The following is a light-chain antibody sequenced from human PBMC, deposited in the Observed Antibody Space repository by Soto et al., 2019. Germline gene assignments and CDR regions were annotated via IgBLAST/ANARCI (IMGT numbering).Light chain of an antibody. J-gene: IGLJ2*01. V-gene: IGLV2-23*02. CDR3: CSYAAITTPVI. CDR2: EVS. CDR1: SSDVGSYTL. Sequence: QSALTQPDSVSGSPGQSITISCTGTSSDVGSYTLVSWYQQLPGKAPQLIIYEVSKRPSGVSSRFSGSKSGNTASLTISGLQTEDEADYFCCSYAAITTPVIFGGGTKLTVL.